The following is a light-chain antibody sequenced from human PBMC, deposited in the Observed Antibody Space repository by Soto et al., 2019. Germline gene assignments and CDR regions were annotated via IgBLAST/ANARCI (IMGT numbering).Light chain of an antibody. J-gene: IGKJ1*01. CDR3: LQHNSYPRT. CDR2: GAS. V-gene: IGKV1-17*03. CDR1: QGISNS. Sequence: DIQMTQSPSAMSASGGDSVTITCRASQGISNSLAWFQQKPGKVPQRLIYGASSLKSGVPSRFSGSGSGTEFSLTISSLQPEDFATYYCLQHNSYPRTFGQGTKVEIK.